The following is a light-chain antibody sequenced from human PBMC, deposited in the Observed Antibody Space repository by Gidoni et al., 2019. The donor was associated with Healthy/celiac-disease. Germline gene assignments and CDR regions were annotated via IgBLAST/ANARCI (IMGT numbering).Light chain of an antibody. CDR3: QVWDSSSDHPV. J-gene: IGLJ3*02. Sequence: SSVLTPQPQVSVAPGKMARITCGGKNSGSKSVHWYQQKPVHAPVLVIYYDSDRPSGIPERFSGSNSGNTATLTISRVEAGDEADYYCQVWDSSSDHPVFGGGTKLTVL. CDR2: YDS. V-gene: IGLV3-21*04. CDR1: NSGSKS.